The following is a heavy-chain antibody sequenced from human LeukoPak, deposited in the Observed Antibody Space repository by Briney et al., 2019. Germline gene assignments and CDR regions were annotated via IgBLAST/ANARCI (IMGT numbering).Heavy chain of an antibody. J-gene: IGHJ3*02. D-gene: IGHD2-2*01. CDR1: GGSVSSGSYY. CDR2: IYYSGST. CDR3: ASGLLGYCSSTSCYARYDAFDI. Sequence: SETLSLTCTVSGGSVSSGSYYWSWIRQPPGKGLEWIGYIYYSGSTNYNPSLKSRVTISVDTSKNQFSLKLSSVTAADTAVYYRASGLLGYCSSTSCYARYDAFDIWGQGTMVTVSS. V-gene: IGHV4-61*01.